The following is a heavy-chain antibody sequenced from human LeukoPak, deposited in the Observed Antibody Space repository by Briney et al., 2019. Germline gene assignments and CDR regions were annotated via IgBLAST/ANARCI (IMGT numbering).Heavy chain of an antibody. CDR2: IYYGGTT. V-gene: IGHV4-59*02. CDR1: GGSVSSYY. CDR3: ARDEGRDGYNSY. D-gene: IGHD5-24*01. Sequence: SETLSLTCTVSGGSVSSYYWSWIRQPPGRGREGIVSIYYGGTTNYNPSLKSRVTISVETSKNQFSLKLSSVTAADTAVYYCARDEGRDGYNSYWGQGTLVTVSS. J-gene: IGHJ4*02.